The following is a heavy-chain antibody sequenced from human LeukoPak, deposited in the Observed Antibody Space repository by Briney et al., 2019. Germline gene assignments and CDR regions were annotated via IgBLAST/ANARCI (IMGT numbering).Heavy chain of an antibody. V-gene: IGHV5-51*01. CDR3: ARLSTRLLDH. D-gene: IGHD3-3*01. Sequence: GESPKIPCKGSGNTFTNYWIGWVRQLPGKGLEWMGIIYPGDSETRYSPSFQGQVTMSVDKSSSTAYLQWATLKASDTAIYFCARLSTRLLDHWGQGTRVTVSS. J-gene: IGHJ4*02. CDR2: IYPGDSET. CDR1: GNTFTNYW.